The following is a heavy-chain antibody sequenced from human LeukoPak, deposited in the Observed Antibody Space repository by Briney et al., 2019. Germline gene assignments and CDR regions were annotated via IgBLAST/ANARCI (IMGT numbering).Heavy chain of an antibody. V-gene: IGHV1-18*01. CDR3: ARDSSELYSGYDEFDY. D-gene: IGHD5-12*01. CDR1: GGTFSSYA. CDR2: ISAYNGNT. Sequence: ASVKVSCKASGGTFSSYAISWVRQAPGQGLEWMGWISAYNGNTNYAQKLQGRVTMTTDTSTSTAYMELRSLRSDDTAVYYCARDSSELYSGYDEFDYWGQGTLVTVSS. J-gene: IGHJ4*02.